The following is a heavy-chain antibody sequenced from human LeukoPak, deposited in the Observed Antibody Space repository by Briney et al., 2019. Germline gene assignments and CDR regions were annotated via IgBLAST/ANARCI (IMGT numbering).Heavy chain of an antibody. J-gene: IGHJ5*02. D-gene: IGHD2-8*01. CDR2: INHSGST. CDR1: GGSISSYY. Sequence: SETLSLTCTVSGGSISSYYWSWIRQPPGKGLEWIGEINHSGSTNYNPSLKSRVTISVDTSKNQFSLKLSSVTAADTAVYYCARGNRVVLMVYAIGYWFDPWGQGTLVTVSS. CDR3: ARGNRVVLMVYAIGYWFDP. V-gene: IGHV4-34*01.